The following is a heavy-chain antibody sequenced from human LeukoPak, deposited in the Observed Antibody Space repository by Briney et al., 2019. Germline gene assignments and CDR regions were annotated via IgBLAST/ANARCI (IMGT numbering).Heavy chain of an antibody. Sequence: GGSLRLSCAASGFTFSNAWMSWVRQAPGKGLEWVGRIKSKTDGRKTDYAAPGKGRLTISRDDSKNTLYPQMNSLKTEDTAVYYCTTDRRVLRYFDWSLSIAGLFYYWGQGTLVTVSS. CDR1: GFTFSNAW. CDR3: TTDRRVLRYFDWSLSIAGLFYY. V-gene: IGHV3-15*01. J-gene: IGHJ4*02. D-gene: IGHD3-9*01. CDR2: IKSKTDGRKT.